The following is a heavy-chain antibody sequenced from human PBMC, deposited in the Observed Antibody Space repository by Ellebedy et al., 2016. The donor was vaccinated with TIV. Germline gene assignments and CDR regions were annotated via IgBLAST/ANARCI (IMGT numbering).Heavy chain of an antibody. Sequence: GGSLRLXXAASGFTFSSYAMHWVRQAPGKGLEWVAVISYDGSNKYYADSVKGRFTISRDNSKNTLYLQMNSLRAEDTAVYYCAREGNGGNSVVSDYWGQGTLVTVSS. CDR2: ISYDGSNK. J-gene: IGHJ4*02. V-gene: IGHV3-30-3*01. CDR3: AREGNGGNSVVSDY. CDR1: GFTFSSYA. D-gene: IGHD4-23*01.